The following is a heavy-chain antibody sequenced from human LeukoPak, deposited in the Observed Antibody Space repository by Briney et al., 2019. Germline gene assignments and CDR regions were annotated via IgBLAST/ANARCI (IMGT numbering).Heavy chain of an antibody. V-gene: IGHV3-11*04. Sequence: PGGSLRLSCAASGFTFSDYYMSWIRQAPGKGLEWVSYISSSGNSIYYADSVKGRFTISRDNAKNSLYLQMNSLRAEDTAVYYCAREARGDGSGSYFTDYWGQGTLVTVSS. J-gene: IGHJ4*02. CDR3: AREARGDGSGSYFTDY. CDR2: ISSSGNSI. D-gene: IGHD3-10*01. CDR1: GFTFSDYY.